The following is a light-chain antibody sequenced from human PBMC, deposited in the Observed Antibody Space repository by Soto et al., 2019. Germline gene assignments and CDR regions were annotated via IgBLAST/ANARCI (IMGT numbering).Light chain of an antibody. J-gene: IGKJ3*01. V-gene: IGKV1-9*01. CDR2: AAS. CDR1: QGISNY. Sequence: DIQLTQSPSFLSASIGDRVTITCRASQGISNYLAWYQQKPGKAPKLLIFAASTLQSGVPSRFSGSGSGTDFTLTISSLQPGDFATYWCQQVNSSPFTFGPGTKVDIK. CDR3: QQVNSSPFT.